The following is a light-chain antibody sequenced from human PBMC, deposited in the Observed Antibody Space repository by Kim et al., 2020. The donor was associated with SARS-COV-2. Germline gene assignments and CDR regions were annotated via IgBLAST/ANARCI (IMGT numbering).Light chain of an antibody. CDR3: NSRDSNDNVV. CDR1: SLRSYY. V-gene: IGLV3-19*01. Sequence: VALRQTVKNTCQGDSLRSYYATWYQQKPGQAPVLVIYGRNSRPSGIPDRVSGSSSGNTASLTITGTQAGDEADYYCNSRDSNDNVVFGGGTQLTVL. J-gene: IGLJ2*01. CDR2: GRN.